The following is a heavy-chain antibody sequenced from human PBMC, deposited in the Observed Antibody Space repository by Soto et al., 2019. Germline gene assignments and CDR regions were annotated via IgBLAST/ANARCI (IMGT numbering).Heavy chain of an antibody. CDR2: INTNTGNP. J-gene: IGHJ5*02. V-gene: IGHV7-4-1*01. CDR1: GYTFTSYA. Sequence: ASVKVSSKASGYTFTSYAMNWVRQAPGQGLEWMGWINTNTGNPTYAQGFTGRFVFSLDTSVSTAYLQICSLKAEDTAVYYCARDSTLGLLWFGETWFDPWGQGTLVTVSS. D-gene: IGHD3-10*01. CDR3: ARDSTLGLLWFGETWFDP.